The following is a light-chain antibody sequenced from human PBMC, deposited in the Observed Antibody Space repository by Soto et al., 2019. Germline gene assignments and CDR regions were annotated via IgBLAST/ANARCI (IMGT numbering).Light chain of an antibody. Sequence: DIQMTQSPSSLSASVGDRVTVTCRASQSISTYLNWYQRKPGKAPKLLIYAASSLQSGVPSRFSGSGSRTDFTLTISSLQAEDFATYYCQQSYRSPYTFGQGTKLEIK. CDR1: QSISTY. CDR2: AAS. V-gene: IGKV1-39*01. J-gene: IGKJ2*01. CDR3: QQSYRSPYT.